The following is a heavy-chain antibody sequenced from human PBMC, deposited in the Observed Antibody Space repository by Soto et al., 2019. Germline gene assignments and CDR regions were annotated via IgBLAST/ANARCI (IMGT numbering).Heavy chain of an antibody. J-gene: IGHJ5*02. D-gene: IGHD3-10*01. CDR1: GFTFSSYW. V-gene: IGHV3-74*01. CDR3: ARDRFDSNYNWFDP. Sequence: PGGSLRLSCADSGFTFSSYWMHWVRQAPGKGLVWVSRINSDGSSTSYADSVKGRFTISRDNAKNTLYLQMNSLRAEDTAVYYCARDRFDSNYNWFDPWGQGTLVSVSS. CDR2: INSDGSST.